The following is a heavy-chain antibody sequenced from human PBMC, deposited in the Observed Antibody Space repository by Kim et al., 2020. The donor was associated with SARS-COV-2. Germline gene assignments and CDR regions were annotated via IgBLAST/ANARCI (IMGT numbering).Heavy chain of an antibody. V-gene: IGHV3-33*01. J-gene: IGHJ6*02. CDR2: IWYDGSNK. CDR1: GFTFSSYG. CDR3: ARPYYYYGMDV. Sequence: GGSLRLSCAVSGFTFSSYGMHWVRQAPGKGLEWVAVIWYDGSNKYYADSVKGRFTISRDNSKNTLYLQMNSLRAEDTAVYYCARPYYYYGMDVWGQGTTVTVSS.